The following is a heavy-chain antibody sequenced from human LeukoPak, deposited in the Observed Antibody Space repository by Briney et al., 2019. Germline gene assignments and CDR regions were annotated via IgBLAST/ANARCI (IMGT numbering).Heavy chain of an antibody. CDR2: INWNGGST. CDR1: GFTFDDYG. D-gene: IGHD3/OR15-3a*01. CDR3: ARDQGLSSYYYYMDV. Sequence: GGSLRLSCAASGFTFDDYGMSWVRQAPGKGLEWVSGINWNGGSTGYADSVKGRFTISRDNAKNSLYLQMNSLRAEDTALYYCARDQGLSSYYYYMDVWGKGTAVTVSS. J-gene: IGHJ6*03. V-gene: IGHV3-20*04.